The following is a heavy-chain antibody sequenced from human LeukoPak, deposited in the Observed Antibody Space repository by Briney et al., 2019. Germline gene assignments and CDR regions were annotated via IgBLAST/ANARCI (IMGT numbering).Heavy chain of an antibody. CDR2: IKQDGSEK. J-gene: IGHJ5*02. V-gene: IGHV3-7*01. CDR1: GFIFSSYW. CDR3: AREEGWFDP. Sequence: GGSLRLSCAASGFIFSSYWMSWVRQAPGKGLEGVANIKQDGSEKYYVDSVKGRFTISRDNAKNSLYLQMNSLRAEDTAVYYCAREEGWFDPWGQGTLVTVSS.